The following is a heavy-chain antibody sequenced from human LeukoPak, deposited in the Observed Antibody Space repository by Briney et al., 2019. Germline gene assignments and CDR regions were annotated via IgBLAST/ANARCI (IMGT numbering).Heavy chain of an antibody. CDR2: ISSSGSTI. Sequence: GGSLRLSCAASGFTFSSYEMNWVRQAPGKGLEWVSYISSSGSTIYYADSVKGRFTISRDNAENSLYLQMNSLRAEDTAVYYCARVRSRGWGGYDPLSRGMDVWGKGTTVTVSS. D-gene: IGHD5-12*01. CDR3: ARVRSRGWGGYDPLSRGMDV. CDR1: GFTFSSYE. J-gene: IGHJ6*04. V-gene: IGHV3-48*03.